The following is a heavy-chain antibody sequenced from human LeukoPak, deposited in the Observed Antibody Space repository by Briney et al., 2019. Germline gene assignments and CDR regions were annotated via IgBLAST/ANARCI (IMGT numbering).Heavy chain of an antibody. Sequence: ASVKVSCKASGYTFTGYYMHWVRQAPGQGLEWMGWINPNSGGTNYAQKFQGRVTMTRDTSISTAYMELSRLRSDDTAVYYCASIPYYYGSGSYFDYWGQGTLVTVSS. D-gene: IGHD3-10*01. J-gene: IGHJ4*02. CDR3: ASIPYYYGSGSYFDY. CDR2: INPNSGGT. V-gene: IGHV1-2*02. CDR1: GYTFTGYY.